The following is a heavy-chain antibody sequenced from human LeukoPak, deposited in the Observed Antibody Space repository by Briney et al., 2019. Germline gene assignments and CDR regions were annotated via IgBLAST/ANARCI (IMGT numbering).Heavy chain of an antibody. D-gene: IGHD2-2*01. CDR1: GGSISSYY. CDR2: IYTSGST. V-gene: IGHV4-4*07. CDR3: ARVANAGGEALAKYRLPPTDAFDI. J-gene: IGHJ3*02. Sequence: SGTLSLTCTVSGGSISSYYWSWIRQPAGKGLEWIGRIYTSGSTNYNPSLKSRVTMSVDTSKNQFSLKLSSVTAADTAVYYCARVANAGGEALAKYRLPPTDAFDIWGQGTMVTVSS.